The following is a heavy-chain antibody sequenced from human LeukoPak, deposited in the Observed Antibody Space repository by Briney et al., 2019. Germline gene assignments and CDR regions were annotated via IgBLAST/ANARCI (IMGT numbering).Heavy chain of an antibody. J-gene: IGHJ4*02. CDR2: FYNSGST. V-gene: IGHV4-59*01. CDR3: ARDRELGS. D-gene: IGHD3-10*01. CDR1: GGSISFYY. Sequence: PSETLSLTCTVSGGSISFYYWSWIRQPPGKALEWIGHFYNSGSTDYNPSLRSRVTISVDTSKNQFSLRLSSLTAADTAVYYCARDRELGSWGQGTLVTVSA.